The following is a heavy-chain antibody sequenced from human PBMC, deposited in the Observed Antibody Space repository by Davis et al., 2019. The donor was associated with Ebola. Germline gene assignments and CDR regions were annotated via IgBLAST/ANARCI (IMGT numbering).Heavy chain of an antibody. J-gene: IGHJ4*02. D-gene: IGHD3-9*01. CDR3: AANYDILTPVDY. Sequence: PGGSLRLSCAASGFTFRSYEMNWVRQAPGKGLEWVSYISSSGSTIYYADSVKGRFTISRDNAKNSLYLQMNSLRAEDTAVYYCAANYDILTPVDYWGQGTLVTVSS. V-gene: IGHV3-48*03. CDR1: GFTFRSYE. CDR2: ISSSGSTI.